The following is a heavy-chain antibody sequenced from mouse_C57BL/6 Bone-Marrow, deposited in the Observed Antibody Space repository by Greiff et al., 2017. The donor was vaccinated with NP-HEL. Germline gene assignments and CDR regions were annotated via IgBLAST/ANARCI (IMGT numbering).Heavy chain of an antibody. CDR3: ARSMDRVITTVVARNYAMDY. D-gene: IGHD1-1*01. J-gene: IGHJ4*01. CDR1: GYTFTSYW. V-gene: IGHV1-53*01. CDR2: INPSNGGT. Sequence: VQLQQSGTELVKPGASVKLSCKASGYTFTSYWMHWVKQRPGQGLEWIGNINPSNGGTNYNEKFKSKATLTVDKSSRTAYMQLSSLTSEDSAVYYCARSMDRVITTVVARNYAMDYWGQGTSVTVSS.